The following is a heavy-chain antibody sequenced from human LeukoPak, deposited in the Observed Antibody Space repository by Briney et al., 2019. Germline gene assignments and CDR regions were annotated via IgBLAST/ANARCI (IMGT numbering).Heavy chain of an antibody. J-gene: IGHJ4*02. V-gene: IGHV4-30-4*01. D-gene: IGHD6-19*01. Sequence: PPETLSLTCTVSGGSISSADYYWSWLRQPPGKGLEWIGYIYYSGNTYYNPSLKSRVTISVDTSKNQFSLKLSSVTAADTAVYYCARDGWYARAYFDYWGQGTLVTVSS. CDR3: ARDGWYARAYFDY. CDR1: GGSISSADYY. CDR2: IYYSGNT.